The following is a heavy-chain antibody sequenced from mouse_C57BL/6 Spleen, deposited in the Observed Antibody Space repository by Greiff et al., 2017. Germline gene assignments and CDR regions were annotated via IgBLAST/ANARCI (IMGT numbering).Heavy chain of an antibody. CDR1: GFSLTSYG. Sequence: QVQLKQSGPGLVAPSQSLSITCTVSGFSLTSYGVPWVRQPPGKGLEWLVVIWSDGSTTYNSAVKSRLSISKDNSKSQVFLKMNSLQTDDTAMYYCARQRDYSNYVYYAMDYWGQGTSVTVSS. D-gene: IGHD2-5*01. J-gene: IGHJ4*01. CDR3: ARQRDYSNYVYYAMDY. CDR2: IWSDGST. V-gene: IGHV2-6-1*01.